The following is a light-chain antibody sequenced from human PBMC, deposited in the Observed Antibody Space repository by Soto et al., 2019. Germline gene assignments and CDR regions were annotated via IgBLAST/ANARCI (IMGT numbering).Light chain of an antibody. V-gene: IGKV3-20*01. CDR1: QSVTSK. J-gene: IGKJ5*01. CDR2: GAS. Sequence: EVVLTQSPGTLSLSPFYISTLSFGASQSVTSKLAWYQQKPGQAPRLLISGASNRATGIPARFSGSGSGTDFTLTISRLEPEDFAVFFCQQYGTSEIIFGQGTRLEIK. CDR3: QQYGTSEII.